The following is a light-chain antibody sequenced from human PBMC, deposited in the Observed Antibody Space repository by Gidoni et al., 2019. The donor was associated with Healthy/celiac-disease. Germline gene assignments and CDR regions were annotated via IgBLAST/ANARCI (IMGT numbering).Light chain of an antibody. V-gene: IGKV3-15*01. J-gene: IGKJ1*01. Sequence: EIVMTQSPATLSVSAGERATLSCRASQSVSSNLACYQQKPGQAPRLLIYGASTRTTGIPARFSGSGCGTEFTLTIGSLQSEDFAVYYCQQYNNWPPWTFGQGTKVEIK. CDR1: QSVSSN. CDR3: QQYNNWPPWT. CDR2: GAS.